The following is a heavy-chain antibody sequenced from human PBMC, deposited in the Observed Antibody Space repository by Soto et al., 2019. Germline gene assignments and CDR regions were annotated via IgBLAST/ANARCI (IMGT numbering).Heavy chain of an antibody. V-gene: IGHV4-59*01. CDR2: IYYSGST. CDR3: ARSDTTVTLYY. CDR1: GGSISSYY. Sequence: QVQLQESGPGLVKPSETLSLTCTVSGGSISSYYWSWIRQPPGKGLEWIGYIYYSGSTNYNPSLKSRVTISVDTSKNQFSLKLSSVTAADTAVYYCARSDTTVTLYYWGQGTLVTVSS. J-gene: IGHJ4*02. D-gene: IGHD4-17*01.